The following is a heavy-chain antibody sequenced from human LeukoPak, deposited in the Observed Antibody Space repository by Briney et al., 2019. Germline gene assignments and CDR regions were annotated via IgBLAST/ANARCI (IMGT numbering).Heavy chain of an antibody. V-gene: IGHV4-59*01. CDR3: ARLGSGTNNWFDP. CDR1: GGSISSYY. J-gene: IGHJ5*02. Sequence: SETLSLTCTVSGGSISSYYWSWIRQPPGKGLEWIGYIYYSGSTNYNPSLTSRVTISVDTSKNQFSLKLSSVTAADTAVYYCARLGSGTNNWFDPWGQGTLVTVSS. CDR2: IYYSGST. D-gene: IGHD1-26*01.